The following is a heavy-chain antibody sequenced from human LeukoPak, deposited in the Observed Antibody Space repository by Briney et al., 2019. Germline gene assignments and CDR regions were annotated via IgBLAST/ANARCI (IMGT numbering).Heavy chain of an antibody. Sequence: SETLSLTCTVSGGSISSGDYYWSWIRQPPGKGLEWIGYIYYSGSTYYNPSLKSRVTISVDTSKNQFSLKLRSVTAADTAVYYCARADYYGSESYHLQHWGQGTLVTVSS. CDR1: GGSISSGDYY. CDR2: IYYSGST. D-gene: IGHD3-10*01. CDR3: ARADYYGSESYHLQH. V-gene: IGHV4-30-4*01. J-gene: IGHJ1*01.